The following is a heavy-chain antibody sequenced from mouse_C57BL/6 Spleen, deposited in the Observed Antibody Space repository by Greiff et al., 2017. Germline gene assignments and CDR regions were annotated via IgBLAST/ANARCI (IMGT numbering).Heavy chain of an antibody. Sequence: QVQLMESGAVLVRPGASVTLSCTASGYTFTDYEMHWVKQTPVHGLEWIGAIDTETGGTAYNQKFKGKVILTADKSSSTAYMELRSLTSEDSAVDYGTRWDVGWFAYWGQGTLVTVSA. V-gene: IGHV1-15*01. CDR3: TRWDVGWFAY. J-gene: IGHJ3*01. CDR1: GYTFTDYE. D-gene: IGHD4-1*01. CDR2: IDTETGGT.